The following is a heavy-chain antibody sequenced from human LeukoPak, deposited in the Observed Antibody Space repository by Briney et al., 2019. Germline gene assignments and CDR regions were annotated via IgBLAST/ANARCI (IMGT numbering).Heavy chain of an antibody. CDR1: GYTFTSYG. V-gene: IGHV1-18*01. J-gene: IGHJ6*02. CDR3: ARRLEYSSSLFGMDV. CDR2: ISAYNGNT. D-gene: IGHD6-6*01. Sequence: ASVKVSCKASGYTFTSYGISWVRQAPGQGLEWMGWISAYNGNTNYAQKLQGRVTMTTDTSTSTAYMELRSLRSDDTAVYYCARRLEYSSSLFGMDVWGQGTTVTVSS.